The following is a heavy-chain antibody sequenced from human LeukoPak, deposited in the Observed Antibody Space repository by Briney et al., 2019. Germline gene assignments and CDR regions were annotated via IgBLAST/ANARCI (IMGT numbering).Heavy chain of an antibody. J-gene: IGHJ4*02. CDR1: GYTFTSYD. D-gene: IGHD2-15*01. CDR3: ARVGAALEVDY. CDR2: MNPNSGNT. V-gene: IGHV1-8*01. Sequence: ASVKVSCKASGYTFTSYDINWVRQATGQGLGWMGWMNPNSGNTGYAQKFQGRVTMTRNTSISTAYMELGSLRSEDTAVYYCARVGAALEVDYWGQGTLVTVSS.